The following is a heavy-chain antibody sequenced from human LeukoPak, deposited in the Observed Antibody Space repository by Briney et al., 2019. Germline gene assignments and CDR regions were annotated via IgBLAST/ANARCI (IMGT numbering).Heavy chain of an antibody. CDR2: VYYTGSS. Sequence: SETLSLTCTVSGGSINDHAWCWIRQPPGRGLEWIRCVYYTGSSEYNASLKSRLTISTDTSNNQLSLKVTSVTAADTAIYSCARLSRIATAGAYSYHSLDIWGQGTTVTVSS. CDR3: ARLSRIATAGAYSYHSLDI. D-gene: IGHD6-13*01. V-gene: IGHV4-59*11. J-gene: IGHJ6*02. CDR1: GGSINDHA.